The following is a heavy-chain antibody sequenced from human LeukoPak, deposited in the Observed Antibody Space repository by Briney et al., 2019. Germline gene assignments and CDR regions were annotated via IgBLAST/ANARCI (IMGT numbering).Heavy chain of an antibody. J-gene: IGHJ5*02. D-gene: IGHD6-13*01. CDR2: ISHSGST. CDR1: GGSFSGYY. CDR3: ARGYSTNWFDP. Sequence: PSETLSLTCAVYGGSFSGYYWSWIRQPPGKGLEWIGEISHSGSTNYNPSLKSRVTISVDTSKNQFSLKLSSVTAADTAVYYCARGYSTNWFDPWGQGTLVTVPS. V-gene: IGHV4-34*01.